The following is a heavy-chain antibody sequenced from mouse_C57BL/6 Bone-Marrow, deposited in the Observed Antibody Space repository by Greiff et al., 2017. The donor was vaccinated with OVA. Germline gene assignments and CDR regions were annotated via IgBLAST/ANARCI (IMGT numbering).Heavy chain of an antibody. CDR2: IYPGDGDT. J-gene: IGHJ2*01. CDR1: GYAFSSSW. CDR3: ERHDDGYYASYFDY. V-gene: IGHV1-82*01. D-gene: IGHD2-3*01. Sequence: QVQLQQSGPELVKPGASVKISCKASGYAFSSSWMNWVKQRPGKGLEWIGRIYPGDGDTNYNGKFKGKATLTADKSSSTASMQLSSLTSEDSAVYFCERHDDGYYASYFDYWGQGTTLTVSS.